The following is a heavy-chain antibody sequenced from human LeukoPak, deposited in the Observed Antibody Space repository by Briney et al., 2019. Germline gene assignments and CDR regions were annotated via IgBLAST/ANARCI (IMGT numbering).Heavy chain of an antibody. D-gene: IGHD3-22*01. Sequence: GGSLRLSCAASGFTFSSYAMNWVRQAPGKELEWVSGISGSGGSTYYADSVKGRFTISRDNSKNTLYLQMNSLRAEDTAVYYCAKGDSSGYYDAFDIWGQGTMVTVSS. J-gene: IGHJ3*02. CDR2: ISGSGGST. CDR3: AKGDSSGYYDAFDI. V-gene: IGHV3-23*01. CDR1: GFTFSSYA.